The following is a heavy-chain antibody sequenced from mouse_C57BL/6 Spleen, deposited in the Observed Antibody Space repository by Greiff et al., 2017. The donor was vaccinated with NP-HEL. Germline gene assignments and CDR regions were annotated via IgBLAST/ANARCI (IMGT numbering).Heavy chain of an antibody. CDR2: IDPNNGGT. J-gene: IGHJ1*03. CDR3: ARPGYGSSRGYFDV. Sequence: VQLQQSGPELVKPGASVKIPCKASGYTFTDYNMDWVKQSHGKSLEWIGDIDPNNGGTIYNQKFKGKATLTVDKSSSTAYMELRSLTSEDTAVYYCARPGYGSSRGYFDVWGTGTTVTVSS. CDR1: GYTFTDYN. D-gene: IGHD1-1*01. V-gene: IGHV1-18*01.